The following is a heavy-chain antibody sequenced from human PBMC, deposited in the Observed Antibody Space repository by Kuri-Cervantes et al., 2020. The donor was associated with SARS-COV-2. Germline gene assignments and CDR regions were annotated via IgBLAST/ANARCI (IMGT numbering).Heavy chain of an antibody. CDR1: GGSFSGYY. J-gene: IGHJ6*03. V-gene: IGHV4-34*01. Sequence: SETLSLTCAVYGGSFSGYYWSWIRQPPGKGLEWIGEINHSGSTNYNPSLKSRVTISVDTSKNQFSLKLSSVTAADTAVYYCARDVGRIFGVVMLSYYYMDVWGKGTTVTVSS. CDR2: INHSGST. CDR3: ARDVGRIFGVVMLSYYYMDV. D-gene: IGHD3-3*01.